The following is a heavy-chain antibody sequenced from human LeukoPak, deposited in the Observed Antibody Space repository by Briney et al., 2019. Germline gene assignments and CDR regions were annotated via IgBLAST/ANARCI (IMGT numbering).Heavy chain of an antibody. CDR3: ARSSGTGTFSY. CDR1: GGSISSSSYY. V-gene: IGHV4-39*02. D-gene: IGHD6-25*01. CDR2: VYYGRSP. Sequence: SETLSLICTVSGGSISSSSYYWAWIRQPPGKGLEWIGSVYYGRSPYFNPSLESRATISVDTSKNHFSLKMSSVTAADTAVYYCARSSGTGTFSYWGQGTLVTVSS. J-gene: IGHJ4*02.